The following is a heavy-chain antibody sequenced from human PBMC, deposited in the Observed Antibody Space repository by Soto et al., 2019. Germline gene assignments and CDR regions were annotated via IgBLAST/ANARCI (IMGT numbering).Heavy chain of an antibody. D-gene: IGHD3-22*01. CDR2: IYFRGNT. Sequence: QVQLQESGPGLVKPSQTLSLTCSVSGGSISSIDYYWTWIRQHPGKGLEWIGNIYFRGNTYYNPSLKSRATISLDTSKNQFSLILTSVTVADTAVYYYAREGGSYDSSGSLIRGAFDIWGQGTLVTVSS. CDR1: GGSISSIDYY. CDR3: AREGGSYDSSGSLIRGAFDI. J-gene: IGHJ3*02. V-gene: IGHV4-31*03.